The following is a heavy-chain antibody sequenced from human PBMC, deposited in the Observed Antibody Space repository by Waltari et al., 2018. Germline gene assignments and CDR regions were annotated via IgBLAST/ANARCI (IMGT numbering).Heavy chain of an antibody. Sequence: QVQLQQWGAGLLKPSETLSLTCAVSGGSFSGYYWSWISQRPGQGLGWIGEINQSGSNNYHPSLKSRVTISVDTSKNQFSRKLSSVTAADTVVYYCARGGARCSGGSCYSSQVDYWGQGTLVTVSS. J-gene: IGHJ4*02. D-gene: IGHD2-15*01. CDR3: ARGGARCSGGSCYSSQVDY. V-gene: IGHV4-34*01. CDR1: GGSFSGYY. CDR2: INQSGSN.